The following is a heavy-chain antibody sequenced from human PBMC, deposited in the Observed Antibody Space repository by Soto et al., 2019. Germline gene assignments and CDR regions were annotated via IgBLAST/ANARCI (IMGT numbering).Heavy chain of an antibody. J-gene: IGHJ4*02. D-gene: IGHD3-10*01. CDR3: ARDWGLWFGDLSYYFDH. Sequence: PGGSLRLSCAASGFTFTSYSMNWVRQAPGKGLEWVSSISRSSNYIYYADSVKGRFTISRDNAKNSLYLQMNSLRAEDTAVYYCARDWGLWFGDLSYYFDHWGQGTLVTVSS. V-gene: IGHV3-21*06. CDR1: GFTFTSYS. CDR2: ISRSSNYI.